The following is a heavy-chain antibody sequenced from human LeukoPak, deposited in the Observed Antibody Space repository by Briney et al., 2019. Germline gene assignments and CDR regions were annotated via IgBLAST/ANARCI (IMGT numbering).Heavy chain of an antibody. D-gene: IGHD5-12*01. CDR1: GFTFSSYW. CDR2: IKQDGSEK. J-gene: IGHJ6*03. Sequence: PGGSLRLSCAASGFTFSSYWMSWVRQAPGKGLEWVANIKQDGSEKYYVDSVKGRFTISRDNAKNSLYLQMNSLRAEDTAVYYCASRGEDIVATTINYYYYMDVWGKGTTVTVSS. CDR3: ASRGEDIVATTINYYYYMDV. V-gene: IGHV3-7*01.